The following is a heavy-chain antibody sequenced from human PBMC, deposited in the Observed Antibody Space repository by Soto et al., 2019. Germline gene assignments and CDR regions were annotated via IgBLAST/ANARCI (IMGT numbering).Heavy chain of an antibody. CDR3: VKRPLSGSGSTYFDY. CDR2: ISDSGGST. D-gene: IGHD6-19*01. CDR1: GFTFSSYA. V-gene: IGHV3-23*01. J-gene: IGHJ4*02. Sequence: EVQLLESGGGLVQPGGSLRLSCAASGFTFSSYAMNWVRQAPGKGLEWVSAISDSGGSTYYADSVKGRFTISRDNSKNTRYRQMNSLRAEDTAVYYCVKRPLSGSGSTYFDYWGQGTLVTVSS.